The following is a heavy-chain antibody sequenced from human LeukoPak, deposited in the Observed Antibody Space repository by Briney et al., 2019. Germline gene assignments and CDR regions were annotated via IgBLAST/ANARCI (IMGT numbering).Heavy chain of an antibody. V-gene: IGHV3-23*01. D-gene: IGHD4-17*01. CDR2: ISGSGGTT. CDR1: GFTFSSYA. Sequence: GGSLRLSCAASGFTFSSYAMSWVRQAPGKGLEWVSGISGSGGTTYYADSVKGRFTISRDNSKNTLYLQMNSLRAEDTAVYYCANYVDSYGDYGIDYWGQGTLVTVSS. CDR3: ANYVDSYGDYGIDY. J-gene: IGHJ4*02.